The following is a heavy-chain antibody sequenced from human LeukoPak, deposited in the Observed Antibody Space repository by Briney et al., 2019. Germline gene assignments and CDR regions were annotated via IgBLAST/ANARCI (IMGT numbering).Heavy chain of an antibody. CDR3: AKGEPRISSGWYNY. V-gene: IGHV3-23*01. D-gene: IGHD6-19*01. Sequence: PGGSLRLSWAASGFTFSSYAMSWVRQAPGKGLEWVSAISGSGGSTYYADSVKGRFTISRDNSKNTLYLQMNSLRAEDTALYYCAKGEPRISSGWYNYWGQGTLVTVSS. CDR1: GFTFSSYA. J-gene: IGHJ4*02. CDR2: ISGSGGST.